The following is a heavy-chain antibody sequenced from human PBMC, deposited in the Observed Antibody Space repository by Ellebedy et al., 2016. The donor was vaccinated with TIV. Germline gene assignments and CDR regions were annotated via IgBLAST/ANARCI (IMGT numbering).Heavy chain of an antibody. Sequence: MPSETLSLTCNVSGASITTYYWNWIRQSPGKGLEWIGFIYYNGGTNYNPSLKSRVTMSIDTSKNQFSLKLNSVTAADTAVYYCARVPPTPGGHIDNWGQGTLVTVSS. CDR2: IYYNGGT. D-gene: IGHD5-18*01. CDR3: ARVPPTPGGHIDN. V-gene: IGHV4-59*01. J-gene: IGHJ4*02. CDR1: GASITTYY.